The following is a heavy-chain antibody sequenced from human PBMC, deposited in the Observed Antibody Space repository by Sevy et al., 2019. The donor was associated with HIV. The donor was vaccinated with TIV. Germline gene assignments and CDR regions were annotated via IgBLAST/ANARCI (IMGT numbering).Heavy chain of an antibody. Sequence: GGSLRLSCAASDFIFSTYAMSWVRQAPGKGLEWVSGISGSGDSTYYANSVKGCFTISRDNSKNTLYLQMNSLRAEDTAVYYCRRGDTLDYWGQGTLVTVSS. CDR2: ISGSGDST. CDR3: RRGDTLDY. V-gene: IGHV3-23*01. CDR1: DFIFSTYA. J-gene: IGHJ4*02. D-gene: IGHD5-18*01.